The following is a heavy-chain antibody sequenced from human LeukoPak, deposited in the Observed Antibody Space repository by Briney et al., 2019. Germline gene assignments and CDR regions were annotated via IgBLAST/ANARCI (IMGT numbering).Heavy chain of an antibody. Sequence: SQTLSLTCTVSGGSTSSGRYYWSWIRQHPGKGLEWIGYIYYSGSAYYNPSLKSRVTISKDTSKTQFSLRLSSVTAADTAVYYCARSYYDILAGFLFDYWGQGTLVTVSS. V-gene: IGHV4-31*03. CDR3: ARSYYDILAGFLFDY. D-gene: IGHD3-9*01. CDR1: GGSTSSGRYY. J-gene: IGHJ4*02. CDR2: IYYSGSA.